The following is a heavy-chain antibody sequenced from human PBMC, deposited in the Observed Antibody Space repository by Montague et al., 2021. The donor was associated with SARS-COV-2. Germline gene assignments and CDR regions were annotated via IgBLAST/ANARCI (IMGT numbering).Heavy chain of an antibody. D-gene: IGHD3-22*01. CDR2: IKPDGTDK. J-gene: IGHJ4*02. V-gene: IGHV3-7*01. Sequence: SLRLSCAASGIIFTNSWMCWVRQAPGKGLEWVANIKPDGTDKYYVDSVKGRFTISRDNAKKSLYLQMNSLTAEDTAVYYCATDSFSGYFDWGQGTLVTVSS. CDR1: GIIFTNSW. CDR3: ATDSFSGYFD.